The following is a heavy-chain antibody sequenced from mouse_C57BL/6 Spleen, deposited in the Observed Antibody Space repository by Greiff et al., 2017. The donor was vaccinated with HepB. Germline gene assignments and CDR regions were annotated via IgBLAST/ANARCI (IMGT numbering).Heavy chain of an antibody. J-gene: IGHJ4*01. V-gene: IGHV1-82*01. CDR1: GYAFSSSW. CDR2: IYPGDGDT. CDR3: AVYDYDDAMDY. Sequence: LVESGPELVKPGASVKISCKASGYAFSSSWMNWVKQRPGKGLEWIGRIYPGDGDTNYNGKFKGKATLTADKSSSTAYMQLSSLTSEDSAVYFCAVYDYDDAMDYGGQGTSVTVSS. D-gene: IGHD2-4*01.